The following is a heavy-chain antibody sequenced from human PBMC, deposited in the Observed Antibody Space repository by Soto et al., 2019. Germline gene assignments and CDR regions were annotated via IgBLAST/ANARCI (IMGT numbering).Heavy chain of an antibody. Sequence: QVHLVQSGAEVKNPGSSVKVSCKASGGTFRSHSNNRVRQAPGEGLEWMGETIPIFGTANYAQTSQGRVTITADESTSTAYMELSSLRSEGTAVYYCARVGGRHSGGIDYWCQGTVVTVPS. CDR1: GGTFRSHS. CDR2: TIPIFGTA. V-gene: IGHV1-69*01. J-gene: IGHJ4*02. CDR3: ARVGGRHSGGIDY. D-gene: IGHD1-26*01.